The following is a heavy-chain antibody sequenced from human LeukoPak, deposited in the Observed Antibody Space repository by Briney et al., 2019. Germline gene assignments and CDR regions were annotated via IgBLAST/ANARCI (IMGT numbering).Heavy chain of an antibody. CDR3: AREMATIVNQFDY. V-gene: IGHV1-18*01. CDR1: GYTFTIYG. D-gene: IGHD5-24*01. Sequence: ASVTVSFKASGYTFTIYGISWVRQAPGQGLEWVGWISPYNGNTNYAQKLQGRVTMTPDPSTTTAYMELRSLRSDDTAVYYCAREMATIVNQFDYWGQGTLVTVSS. CDR2: ISPYNGNT. J-gene: IGHJ4*02.